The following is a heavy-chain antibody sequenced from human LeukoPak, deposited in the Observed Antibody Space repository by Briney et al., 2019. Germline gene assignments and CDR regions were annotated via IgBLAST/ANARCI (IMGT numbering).Heavy chain of an antibody. CDR2: INPSGGST. Sequence: ASVKVSCKASEYTFTSYYMHWVRQAPGQGLEWMGIINPSGGSTSYAQKFQGRVTMTRDMSTSTVYMELSSLRSEDTAVYYCARTAGDTAMPQYYFDYWGQGTLVTVSS. CDR3: ARTAGDTAMPQYYFDY. D-gene: IGHD5-18*01. CDR1: EYTFTSYY. J-gene: IGHJ4*02. V-gene: IGHV1-46*01.